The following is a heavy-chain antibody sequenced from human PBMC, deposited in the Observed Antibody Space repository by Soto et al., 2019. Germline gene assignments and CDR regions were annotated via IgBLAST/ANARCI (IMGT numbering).Heavy chain of an antibody. CDR2: IYYSGST. CDR3: ARDKTGYSSGWFYY. Sequence: SETLSLTCAVSGGSISSGGYSWSWIRQPPGKGLEWIGYIYYSGSTNYNPSLKSRVTISVDTSKNQFSLKLSSVTAADTAVYYCARDKTGYSSGWFYYWGQGTLVTVSS. D-gene: IGHD6-19*01. J-gene: IGHJ4*02. V-gene: IGHV4-61*08. CDR1: GGSISSGGYS.